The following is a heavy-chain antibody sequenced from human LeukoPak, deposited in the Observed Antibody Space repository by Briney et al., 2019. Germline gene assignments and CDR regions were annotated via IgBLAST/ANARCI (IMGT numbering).Heavy chain of an antibody. CDR1: GFTFSSYG. J-gene: IGHJ4*02. V-gene: IGHV3-30*19. CDR2: ISYDGSNK. D-gene: IGHD6-19*01. Sequence: GGSLRLSCAASGFTFSSYGMHWVRQAPGKGLEWVAVISYDGSNKYYADSVKGRFTISRDNSKNTLYLQMNSLRAEDTAVYYCARDSGRIAVAGDHFDYWGQGTLVTVSS. CDR3: ARDSGRIAVAGDHFDY.